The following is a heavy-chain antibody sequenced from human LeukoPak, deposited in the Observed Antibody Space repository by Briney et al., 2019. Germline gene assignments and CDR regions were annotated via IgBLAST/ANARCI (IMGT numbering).Heavy chain of an antibody. J-gene: IGHJ4*02. CDR3: ARGGSAAKCSFDS. CDR2: IFYSGTT. CDR1: NDSISPLY. Sequence: SETLSLTRTVSNDSISPLYWGWIRQPPGKGLEFIGYIFYSGTTNFNPSLKSRVTLSVDTSKNQFSLRLNSVTAADTAVYYCARGGSAAKCSFDSWGQGTLVTVSS. V-gene: IGHV4-59*11. D-gene: IGHD6-13*01.